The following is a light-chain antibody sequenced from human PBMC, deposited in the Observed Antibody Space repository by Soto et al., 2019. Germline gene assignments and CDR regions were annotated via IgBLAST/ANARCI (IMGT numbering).Light chain of an antibody. J-gene: IGLJ2*01. Sequence: QSVLTQPASVSGSPGQSITISCTGTSSDVGGYNYVSWYQQHPGKAPKLMIYEVTNRPSGVSNRFSGSKSGNTASLTISGLQPEDEADYYCSSYTISMTEIFGGGTKLTVL. CDR2: EVT. CDR1: SSDVGGYNY. CDR3: SSYTISMTEI. V-gene: IGLV2-14*01.